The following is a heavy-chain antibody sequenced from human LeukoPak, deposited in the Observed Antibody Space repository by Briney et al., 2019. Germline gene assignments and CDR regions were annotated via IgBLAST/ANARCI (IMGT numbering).Heavy chain of an antibody. CDR3: AKDMRYNWNGYAFDI. CDR1: GFTFSSYA. V-gene: IGHV3-30-3*01. J-gene: IGHJ3*02. Sequence: PGRSLRLSCAASGFTFSSYAMHWVRQAPGKGLEWVAVISYDGSNKYYADSVKGRFTISRDNSKNTLYLQMNSLRAEDTAVYYCAKDMRYNWNGYAFDIWGQGTMVTVSS. CDR2: ISYDGSNK. D-gene: IGHD1-20*01.